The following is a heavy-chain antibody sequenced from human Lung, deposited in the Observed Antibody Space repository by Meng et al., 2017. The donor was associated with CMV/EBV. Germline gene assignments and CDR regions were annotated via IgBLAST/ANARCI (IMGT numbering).Heavy chain of an antibody. CDR2: MNPTSGNT. J-gene: IGHJ5*02. Sequence: TLSSYTINWVRQATGQGPEWLGWMNPTSGNTGSAQKFLGRITITWDTSITTAYMELSRLRSEDTAVYYCARSRPFHSTKWSSWLDPWGQGTLVTVSS. CDR1: TLSSYT. D-gene: IGHD2-15*01. CDR3: ARSRPFHSTKWSSWLDP. V-gene: IGHV1-8*03.